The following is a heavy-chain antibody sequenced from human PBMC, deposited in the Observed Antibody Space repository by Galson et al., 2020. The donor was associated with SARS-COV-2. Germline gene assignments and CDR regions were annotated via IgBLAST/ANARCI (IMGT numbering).Heavy chain of an antibody. CDR3: AHRRIGGLRGGFDY. J-gene: IGHJ4*02. V-gene: IGHV2-5*02. D-gene: IGHD3-3*01. CDR1: GFSLSTTGVG. Sequence: PGPTLVKPTQTLTLTCTFSGFSLSTTGVGVGWIHHPPGNALEWPALIYRDDDKRYSPSLKSRLTITKDTSKNQVVLTMTNMEPVDTATYYCAHRRIGGLRGGFDYWGQGTLVTVSS. CDR2: IYRDDDK.